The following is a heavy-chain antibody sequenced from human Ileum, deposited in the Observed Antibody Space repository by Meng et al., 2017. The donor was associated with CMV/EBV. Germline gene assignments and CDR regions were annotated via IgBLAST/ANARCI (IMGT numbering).Heavy chain of an antibody. CDR1: GFTFSTYY. J-gene: IGHJ3*02. Sequence: GESLKISCAASGFTFSTYYMSWVRQAPGKGLEWVANIKQDGSEKYYVDSVKGRFTISRDNAKNSLYLQMNSLRGEDTALYYCARDYCSGTACNDVFDIWGQGTMVTVSS. D-gene: IGHD2-2*01. V-gene: IGHV3-7*01. CDR3: ARDYCSGTACNDVFDI. CDR2: IKQDGSEK.